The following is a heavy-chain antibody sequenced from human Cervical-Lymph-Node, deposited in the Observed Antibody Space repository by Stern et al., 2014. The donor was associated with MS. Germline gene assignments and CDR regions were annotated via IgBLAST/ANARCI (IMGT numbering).Heavy chain of an antibody. D-gene: IGHD3/OR15-3a*01. V-gene: IGHV4-30-4*01. J-gene: IGHJ4*02. CDR1: GGSISSGDYY. CDR3: AREGPRTGTLVY. CDR2: IYYSGST. Sequence: QVQLQESGPGLVKPSQTLSLTCTVSGGSISSGDYYWSWIRQPPGKGLEWIGYIYYSGSTYYNPSLQSRVTISVETTKNTYSLKLSSVTAADTAVYYCAREGPRTGTLVYWGQGTLVTVSS.